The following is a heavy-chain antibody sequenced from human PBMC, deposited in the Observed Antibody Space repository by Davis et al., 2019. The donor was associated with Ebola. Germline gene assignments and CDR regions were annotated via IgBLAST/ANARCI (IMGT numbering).Heavy chain of an antibody. D-gene: IGHD2-21*02. CDR2: INPHNGNT. CDR1: GYTFTNYG. Sequence: AASVKVSCKASGYTFTNYGITWVRQAPGQGLEWMGWINPHNGNTNYAQNVQGRVIMTSDTATTTAYMEVGSLRSDDTAVYYCARDLVVTPIDYWGQGTLVTVSS. J-gene: IGHJ4*02. V-gene: IGHV1-18*04. CDR3: ARDLVVTPIDY.